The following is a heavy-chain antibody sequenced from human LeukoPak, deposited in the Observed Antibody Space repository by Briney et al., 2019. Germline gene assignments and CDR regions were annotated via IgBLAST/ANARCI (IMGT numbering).Heavy chain of an antibody. CDR3: ARESQGQLRLRYFDY. CDR1: GFTFSSYA. CDR2: ISYDGSNK. J-gene: IGHJ4*02. V-gene: IGHV3-30*04. Sequence: GGSLRLSCAASGFTFSSYAMHWVRQAPGKGLEWVAVISYDGSNKYYADSVKGRFTISRDNSKNTLYLQMNSLRAEDTAVYYCARESQGQLRLRYFDYWGQGTLVTVSS. D-gene: IGHD5-18*01.